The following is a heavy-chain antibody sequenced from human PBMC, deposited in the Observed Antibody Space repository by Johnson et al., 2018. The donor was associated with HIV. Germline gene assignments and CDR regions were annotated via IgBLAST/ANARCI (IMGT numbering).Heavy chain of an antibody. CDR1: GFTFSDHY. Sequence: QVQLVESGGGVVQPGGSLRLSCAVSGFTFSDHYMSWIRQAPGKGLEWVSGISWNSGSIGYADSVKGRFTISRDNAKNSLYLQMNSLKAEDTAVYYCVSSGCQRCAFDFWGQGTMVTVSS. D-gene: IGHD6-19*01. CDR3: VSSGCQRCAFDF. J-gene: IGHJ3*01. CDR2: ISWNSGSI. V-gene: IGHV3-11*04.